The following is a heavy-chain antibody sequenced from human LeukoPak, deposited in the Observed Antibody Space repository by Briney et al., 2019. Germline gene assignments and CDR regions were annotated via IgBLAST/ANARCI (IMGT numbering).Heavy chain of an antibody. Sequence: SQTLSLTCAISGDSVSSKSAPWNWIRQSPSRGLEWLGRTYYKSKWNNDYAISVKSRITINPDTPKNQFSLHLNSVTPEDTAVYFCARSAAGTLDYWGQGTLVTVSS. D-gene: IGHD6-13*01. CDR1: GDSVSSKSAP. V-gene: IGHV6-1*01. CDR3: ARSAAGTLDY. J-gene: IGHJ4*02. CDR2: TYYKSKWNN.